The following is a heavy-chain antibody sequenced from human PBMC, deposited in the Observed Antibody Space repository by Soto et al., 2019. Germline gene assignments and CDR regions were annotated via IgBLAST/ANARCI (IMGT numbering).Heavy chain of an antibody. D-gene: IGHD2-2*01. V-gene: IGHV1-69*06. Sequence: QVQLVQSGAEVKKPGSSVKVSCTASGGTFSSYAISWVRQAPGQGLEWMGGIIPIFGTANYAQKFQGRVTITADKSTSTAYMELSSLRSEDTAVYYCARGEDIVVVPAATGIYYYYYGMDVWGQGTTVTVSS. CDR2: IIPIFGTA. J-gene: IGHJ6*02. CDR3: ARGEDIVVVPAATGIYYYYYGMDV. CDR1: GGTFSSYA.